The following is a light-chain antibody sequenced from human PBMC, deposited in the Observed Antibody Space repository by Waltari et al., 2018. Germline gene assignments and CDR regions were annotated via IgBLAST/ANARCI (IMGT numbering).Light chain of an antibody. CDR1: QSISEY. Sequence: DTQMTQSPSSLSASLCEKVTITCRASQSISEYLNWYQQKPGKAPKLLTYGASSLQSGVPSRFSGSGSGTDFTLSITSLQPEDSATYYCQQSYTFGGGTKVEIK. V-gene: IGKV1-39*01. CDR2: GAS. CDR3: QQSYT. J-gene: IGKJ4*01.